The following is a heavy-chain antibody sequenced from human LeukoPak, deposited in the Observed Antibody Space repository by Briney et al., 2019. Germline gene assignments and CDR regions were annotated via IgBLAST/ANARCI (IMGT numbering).Heavy chain of an antibody. D-gene: IGHD3-22*01. CDR3: ASSGDYYDSSGSRHHFDY. J-gene: IGHJ4*02. Sequence: GESLKISCKGSGYSFTSYWIGWVRQMPGKGLEWMGIIYPGDSDTRYSPSFQGQVTISADKSISTAYLQWSSLKASDTAMYYCASSGDYYDSSGSRHHFDYWGQGTLVTVS. CDR2: IYPGDSDT. CDR1: GYSFTSYW. V-gene: IGHV5-51*01.